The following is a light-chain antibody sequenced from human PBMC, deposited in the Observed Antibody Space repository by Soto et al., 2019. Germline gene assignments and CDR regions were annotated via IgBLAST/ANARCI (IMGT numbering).Light chain of an antibody. CDR3: GTCDSTLSAGV. V-gene: IGLV1-51*01. CDR2: DNN. Sequence: QSVLTQPPSVSAAPGQKVTISCSGSSSNIGNNYVSWYQQLPGTAPKLLIYDNNKRPSGIPDRFSGSKSGTSATLGITGLQTGDEADYYCGTCDSTLSAGVFGRGTKLTVL. J-gene: IGLJ2*01. CDR1: SSNIGNNY.